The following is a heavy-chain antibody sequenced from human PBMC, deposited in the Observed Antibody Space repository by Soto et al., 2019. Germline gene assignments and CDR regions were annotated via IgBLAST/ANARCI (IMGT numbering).Heavy chain of an antibody. CDR1: GGSISSGGYY. CDR2: IYYSGST. Sequence: SETLSLTCTVSGGSISSGGYYWGWIRQPPGKGLEWIGSIYYSGSTYYKQSLKSRVTISVDTSKNQFSLKLSSLTAAYTAVYYCARHGVWGGYVDYWGQGTLVTVSS. V-gene: IGHV4-39*01. CDR3: ARHGVWGGYVDY. J-gene: IGHJ4*02. D-gene: IGHD3-16*01.